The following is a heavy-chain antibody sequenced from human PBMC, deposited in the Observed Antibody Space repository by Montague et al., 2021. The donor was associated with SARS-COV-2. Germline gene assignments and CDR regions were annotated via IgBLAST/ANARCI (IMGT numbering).Heavy chain of an antibody. Sequence: ISGSTNYNPSLKSRVTISVDTSKNQFSLKLSSVTAADTAVYYCARDIAVAGLFDYWGQGTLVTVSP. CDR2: ISGST. V-gene: IGHV4-61*02. D-gene: IGHD6-19*01. J-gene: IGHJ4*02. CDR3: ARDIAVAGLFDY.